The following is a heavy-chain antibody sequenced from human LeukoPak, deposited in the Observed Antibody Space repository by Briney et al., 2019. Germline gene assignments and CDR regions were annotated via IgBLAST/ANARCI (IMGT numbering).Heavy chain of an antibody. CDR1: GFSPSTSGVG. D-gene: IGHD3-22*01. CDR3: AHAYYYDSSGLNPFDY. Sequence: GPTLVNPTQTLTLTCTFSGFSPSTSGVGVGWIRQPPGKALEWLALISWDDGKRYSPSLKSRLTITKDTSKNQVLLTMTNMDPVDTATYYCAHAYYYDSSGLNPFDYWGQGTLVTVSS. CDR2: ISWDDGK. V-gene: IGHV2-5*02. J-gene: IGHJ4*02.